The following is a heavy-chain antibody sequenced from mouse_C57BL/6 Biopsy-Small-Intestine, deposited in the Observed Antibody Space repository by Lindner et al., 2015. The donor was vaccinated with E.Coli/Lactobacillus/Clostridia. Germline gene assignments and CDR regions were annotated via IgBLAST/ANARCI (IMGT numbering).Heavy chain of an antibody. J-gene: IGHJ2*01. CDR3: ATGNYGGDYFDY. Sequence: VQLQESGGGLVKPGGSLKLSCAASGFTLSDYGMHWVRQAPEKGLEWVAKISSGSSTIYYADTVKGRFTISRDNAKNTLFLQMTSLRSEDTAMYYCATGNYGGDYFDYWGQGTTLTVSS. V-gene: IGHV5-17*01. CDR2: ISSGSSTI. D-gene: IGHD2-1*01. CDR1: GFTLSDYG.